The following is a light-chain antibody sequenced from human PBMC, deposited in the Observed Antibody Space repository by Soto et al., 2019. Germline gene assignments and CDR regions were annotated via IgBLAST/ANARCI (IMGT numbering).Light chain of an antibody. CDR1: QSVRDTY. CDR3: QSSANSLYT. J-gene: IGKJ2*01. V-gene: IGKV3-20*01. CDR2: GVS. Sequence: EIVLTQSPGTLSLSPGERATLSCRASQSVRDTYLAWHQQKPGQAPRLLMYGVSIRATGIPDRFSGSGSGPDFTLTISRLEPEDLALYYCQSSANSLYTFGQGTKRQIK.